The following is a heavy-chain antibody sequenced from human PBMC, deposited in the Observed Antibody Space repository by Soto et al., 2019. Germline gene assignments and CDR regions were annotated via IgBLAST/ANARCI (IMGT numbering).Heavy chain of an antibody. Sequence: PGGSLRLSCAASGFTFSSYWIHWVRQAPGKGLVWVSRINSDGSSTSYADSVKGRFTISRDNAKNTLYLQMNSLRAEDTAVYYCARGLVWELVNYYYGMDVWGQGTTVTVSS. CDR3: ARGLVWELVNYYYGMDV. J-gene: IGHJ6*02. V-gene: IGHV3-74*01. CDR2: INSDGSST. CDR1: GFTFSSYW. D-gene: IGHD6-6*01.